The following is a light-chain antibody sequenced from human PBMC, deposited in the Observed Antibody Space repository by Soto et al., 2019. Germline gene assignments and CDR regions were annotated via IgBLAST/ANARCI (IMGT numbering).Light chain of an antibody. Sequence: DIQMTQSPSSLSASVGDRVTITCRASQGIRNDLGWYQQKPGKAPKRLIYAASSWQSGVPSRFSGSGSGTEITLPSSSLQPEDYATYERLQHNSYPRVTVGGGTKVEIK. V-gene: IGKV1-17*01. CDR1: QGIRND. CDR3: LQHNSYPRVT. CDR2: AAS. J-gene: IGKJ4*02.